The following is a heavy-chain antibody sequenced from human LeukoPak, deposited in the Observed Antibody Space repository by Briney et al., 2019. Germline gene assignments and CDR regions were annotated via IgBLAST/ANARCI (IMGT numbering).Heavy chain of an antibody. CDR3: ARLYEWELISDY. D-gene: IGHD1-26*01. Sequence: ASVKVSCKASGYTFTGYYMHWVRQAPGLGLEWMGWINPNSGGTNYAQKFQGRVTMTRDTSISTAYMELSRLRSDDTAVYYCARLYEWELISDYWGQGTLVTVSS. CDR1: GYTFTGYY. CDR2: INPNSGGT. J-gene: IGHJ4*02. V-gene: IGHV1-2*02.